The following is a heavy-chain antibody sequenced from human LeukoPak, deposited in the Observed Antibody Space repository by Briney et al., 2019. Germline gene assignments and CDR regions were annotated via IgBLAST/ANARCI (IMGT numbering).Heavy chain of an antibody. V-gene: IGHV3-74*03. CDR1: GFTFSSYR. J-gene: IGHJ4*02. Sequence: GESLRLSCAASGFTFSSYRMHWVRHAPGKGLVWVSRINNDGSSPTYADSVEGRFTTSRDNAKNTLYLQMNSLRAEDTAVYYCARTKYYFDYWGPGTLVTVSS. D-gene: IGHD2-8*01. CDR2: INNDGSSP. CDR3: ARTKYYFDY.